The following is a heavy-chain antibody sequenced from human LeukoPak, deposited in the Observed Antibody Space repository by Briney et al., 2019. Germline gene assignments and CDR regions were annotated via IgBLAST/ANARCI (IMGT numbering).Heavy chain of an antibody. Sequence: SETLSLTCTVSGGSISTNYWSWIRRPPGKGLEWIGYIYYSGSTNYNPSLKSRVTISVDSSKNQFSLKLTSVTAADTAVYYCARDWGYCSGGSCYPDAFDIWGQGTMVSVSS. J-gene: IGHJ3*02. V-gene: IGHV4-59*01. CDR3: ARDWGYCSGGSCYPDAFDI. D-gene: IGHD2-15*01. CDR1: GGSISTNY. CDR2: IYYSGST.